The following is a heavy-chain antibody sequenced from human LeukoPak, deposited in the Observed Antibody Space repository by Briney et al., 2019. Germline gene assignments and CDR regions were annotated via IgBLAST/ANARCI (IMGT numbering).Heavy chain of an antibody. CDR2: IYYSGST. CDR1: GGSISSGTYH. Sequence: PSETLSLTCTVSGGSISSGTYHWGWIRQPPGKGLEWIGSIYYSGSTYYNPSLKSRVTISVDTSKNQFSLKLSSVTAADTAVYYCARLRGSSSSEIDYWGQGTLVTVSS. V-gene: IGHV4-39*01. D-gene: IGHD6-6*01. CDR3: ARLRGSSSSEIDY. J-gene: IGHJ4*02.